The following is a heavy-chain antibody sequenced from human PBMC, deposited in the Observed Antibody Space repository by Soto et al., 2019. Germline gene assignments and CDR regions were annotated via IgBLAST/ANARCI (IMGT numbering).Heavy chain of an antibody. CDR1: GDTFSSLA. Sequence: GASVKVSCKASGDTFSSLAISWVRQAPGQGLEWMGGLVPVFGTANYAQKFQGRVTITAGTSTSTSYMELGSLRSEDTAVYYCARSPGVFDYWGQGTLVTVSS. CDR3: ARSPGVFDY. V-gene: IGHV1-69*06. D-gene: IGHD3-10*01. CDR2: LVPVFGTA. J-gene: IGHJ4*02.